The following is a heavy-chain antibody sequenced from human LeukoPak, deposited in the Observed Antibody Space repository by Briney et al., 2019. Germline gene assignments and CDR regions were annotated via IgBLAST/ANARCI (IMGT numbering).Heavy chain of an antibody. CDR2: ISWNSGSI. D-gene: IGHD4-11*01. V-gene: IGHV3-9*01. CDR3: AKDIATVKLYYFDY. CDR1: GFTFSSYA. J-gene: IGHJ4*02. Sequence: GGSLRLSCAASGFTFSSYAMSWVRQAPGKGLEWVSGISWNSGSIGYADSVKGRFTISRDNAKNSLYLQMNSLRAEDTALYYCAKDIATVKLYYFDYWGQGTLVTVSS.